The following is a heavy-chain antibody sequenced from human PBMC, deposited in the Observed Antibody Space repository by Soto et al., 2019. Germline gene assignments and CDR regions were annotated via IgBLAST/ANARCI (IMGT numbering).Heavy chain of an antibody. CDR2: FIPIFGTA. CDR3: AREGYSSGWTQYNWFDP. V-gene: IGHV1-69*01. J-gene: IGHJ5*02. D-gene: IGHD6-19*01. CDR1: GGTFSSYA. Sequence: QVQLVQSGAEVKKPGSSVKVSCKASGGTFSSYAISWVRQAPGQGLEWMGGFIPIFGTANYAQKFQGRVTITADESTSTAYMELSSLRSEDTAVYYCAREGYSSGWTQYNWFDPWGQGTLVTVSS.